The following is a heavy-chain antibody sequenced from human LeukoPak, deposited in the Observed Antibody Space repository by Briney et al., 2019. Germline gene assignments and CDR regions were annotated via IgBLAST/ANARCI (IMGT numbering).Heavy chain of an antibody. V-gene: IGHV4-34*01. CDR1: GGSFSGYY. Sequence: SETLSLTCAVYGGSFSGYYWSWIRQPPGKGLEWIGEINHSGSTNYNPSLESRVTISVDTSKNQFSLKLSSVTAADTAVYYCARHRARITMVRAPFDYWGQGTLVTVSS. J-gene: IGHJ4*02. CDR2: INHSGST. D-gene: IGHD3-10*01. CDR3: ARHRARITMVRAPFDY.